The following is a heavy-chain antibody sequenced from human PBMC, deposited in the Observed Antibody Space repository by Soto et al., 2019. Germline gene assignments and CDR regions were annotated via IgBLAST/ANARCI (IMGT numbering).Heavy chain of an antibody. CDR3: ASLPFYGGKAWGLDY. J-gene: IGHJ4*01. D-gene: IGHD4-17*01. V-gene: IGHV1-8*01. CDR2: MNPNSGNT. Sequence: ASVKVSCKASGYTFTSYDIDWVRQATGQGLEWMGWMNPNSGNTGYAQKFQGRVTMTRNTSISTAYMELSSLRSEDTAVYYCASLPFYGGKAWGLDYWAMEPWSPSPQ. CDR1: GYTFTSYD.